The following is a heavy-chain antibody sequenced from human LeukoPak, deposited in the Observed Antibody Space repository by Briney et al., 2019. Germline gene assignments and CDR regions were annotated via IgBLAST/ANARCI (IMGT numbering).Heavy chain of an antibody. CDR1: GGSISSYY. CDR2: IYYSVST. J-gene: IGHJ4*02. D-gene: IGHD6-13*01. Sequence: SETLSLTCTVSGGSISSYYWSWIRQPPGKGLEWIGYIYYSVSTNYNPSLKSRVTISVDTSKNQFSLKLSSVTAADTAVYYCARDPSSWTYFDYWGQGTLVTVSP. V-gene: IGHV4-59*01. CDR3: ARDPSSWTYFDY.